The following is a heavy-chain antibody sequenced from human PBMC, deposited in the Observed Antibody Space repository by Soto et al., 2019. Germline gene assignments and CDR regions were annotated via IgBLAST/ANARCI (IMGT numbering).Heavy chain of an antibody. D-gene: IGHD5-18*01. CDR2: IKRKTDGGTT. CDR3: TTVSHRLPHPV. CDR1: FSVSNAW. Sequence: FSVSNAWMNWVRQAPGQGLEWVGRIKRKTDGGTTDYAAPVKGRFTISRDDSKNTLYLQMNSLKTEDTAVYYCTTVSHRLPHPVWGQGTLVTVSS. J-gene: IGHJ4*02. V-gene: IGHV3-15*07.